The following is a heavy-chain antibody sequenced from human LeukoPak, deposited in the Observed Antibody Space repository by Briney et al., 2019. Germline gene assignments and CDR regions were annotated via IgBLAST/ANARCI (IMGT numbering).Heavy chain of an antibody. J-gene: IGHJ4*02. V-gene: IGHV3-23*01. CDR3: AKRGRYSSGLCDC. D-gene: IGHD6-19*01. Sequence: PGWSLRLSCAASGFTFSNNAMSWVRQAPGKGLEWVSGISAGAGTTYYADSVKGRFTISRDNSKNTLYLQMNSLRAEDTALYYCAKRGRYSSGLCDCWGQGTLVTVSS. CDR1: GFTFSNNA. CDR2: ISAGAGTT.